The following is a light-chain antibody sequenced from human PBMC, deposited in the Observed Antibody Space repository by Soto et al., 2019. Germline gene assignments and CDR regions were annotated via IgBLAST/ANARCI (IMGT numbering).Light chain of an antibody. CDR1: QSISSY. CDR2: AAS. J-gene: IGKJ2*01. Sequence: DIQMTQSPSSLSASVGDRVTITCRASQSISSYLNWYQQKPGKAPKRLIYAASSLQSGVPSRFSGSRSGTDFTLSISSLQHEDFATYYCQQSYSTPVTFGQGTKLEI. V-gene: IGKV1-39*01. CDR3: QQSYSTPVT.